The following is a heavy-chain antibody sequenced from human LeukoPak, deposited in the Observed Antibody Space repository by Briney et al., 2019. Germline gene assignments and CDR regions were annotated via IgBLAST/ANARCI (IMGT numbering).Heavy chain of an antibody. D-gene: IGHD3-22*01. CDR1: GGSISSGSYY. CDR2: IYTSGST. V-gene: IGHV4-61*02. CDR3: ARPTPDSSGYYGGMDV. Sequence: PSQTLSLTCTVSGGSISSGSYYWSWIRQPAGKGLEWIGRIYTSGSTNYNPSLKSRVTISVDTSKNQLSLKLRSVAAADTAVFYCARPTPDSSGYYGGMDVWGQGTTVTVSS. J-gene: IGHJ6*02.